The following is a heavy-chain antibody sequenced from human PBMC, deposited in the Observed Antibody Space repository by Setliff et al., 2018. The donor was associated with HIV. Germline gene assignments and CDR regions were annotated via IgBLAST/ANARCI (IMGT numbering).Heavy chain of an antibody. CDR3: ARHDGTYCGGDCYLLGYFDL. J-gene: IGHJ2*01. D-gene: IGHD2-21*02. Sequence: PSETLSLTCTVSGGSISSGGFYWSWIRQHPGKGLEWIGYIFYNGSSYYNPSLKSRVTISADTSKNQFSLKLSSVTAADTAVYYCARHDGTYCGGDCYLLGYFDLWGRGTLVTVSS. CDR1: GGSISSGGFY. CDR2: IFYNGSS. V-gene: IGHV4-31*03.